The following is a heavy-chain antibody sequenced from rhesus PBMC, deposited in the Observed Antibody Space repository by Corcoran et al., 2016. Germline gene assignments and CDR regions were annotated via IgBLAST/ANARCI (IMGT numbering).Heavy chain of an antibody. V-gene: IGHV4-165*01. CDR1: GGSISGYW. J-gene: IGHJ4*01. CDR3: AMKSGSYYNFDY. Sequence: QVQLQESGPGLVKPSEALSLTCAVSGGSISGYWWGWIRQPPGKGLERMGYLGGSSGSPYYNPPLKSRVTIATDTSKNQFSLKLSSVTAADTAVYYCAMKSGSYYNFDYWGQGVLVTVAS. CDR2: LGGSSGSP. D-gene: IGHD3-16*01.